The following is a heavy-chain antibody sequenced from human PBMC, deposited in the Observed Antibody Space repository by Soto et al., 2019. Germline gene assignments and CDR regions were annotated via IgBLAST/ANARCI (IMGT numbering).Heavy chain of an antibody. D-gene: IGHD2-15*01. V-gene: IGHV4-34*01. Sequence: SETLSLTCAVYGGSFSGYYWSWIRQPPGKGLEWIGEINHSGSTNYNPSLKSRVTISVDTSKNQFSLKLSSVTAADTAVYYCARGPYEGYCSGGSCYTFDYWGQGTLVTVSS. CDR3: ARGPYEGYCSGGSCYTFDY. CDR1: GGSFSGYY. J-gene: IGHJ4*02. CDR2: INHSGST.